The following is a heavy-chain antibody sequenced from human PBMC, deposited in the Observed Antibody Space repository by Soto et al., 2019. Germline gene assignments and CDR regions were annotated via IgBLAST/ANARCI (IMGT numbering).Heavy chain of an antibody. CDR1: GGSISSYY. D-gene: IGHD2-15*01. Sequence: LRETLSLTCTVSGGSISSYYWSWIRQPPGKGLEWIGYIYYSGSTNYNPSLKSRVTISVDTSKNQFSLKLSSVTAADTAVYYCARSLLRWFDPWGQGTLVTVSS. CDR3: ARSLLRWFDP. V-gene: IGHV4-59*01. J-gene: IGHJ5*02. CDR2: IYYSGST.